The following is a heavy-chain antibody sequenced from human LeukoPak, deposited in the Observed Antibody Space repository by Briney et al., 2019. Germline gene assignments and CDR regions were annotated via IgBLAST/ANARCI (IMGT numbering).Heavy chain of an antibody. CDR2: IYSGGSI. Sequence: PGGSLRLSCAASGLTVSSYMSWVRQAPGKGLEWVSVIYSGGSIYYADSVKGRFTISRDKSKNTLYLQMNSLRAEDTAVYYSARPPYGGVDYWGQGTLVTVSS. D-gene: IGHD4-23*01. CDR1: GLTVSSY. CDR3: ARPPYGGVDY. V-gene: IGHV3-66*04. J-gene: IGHJ4*02.